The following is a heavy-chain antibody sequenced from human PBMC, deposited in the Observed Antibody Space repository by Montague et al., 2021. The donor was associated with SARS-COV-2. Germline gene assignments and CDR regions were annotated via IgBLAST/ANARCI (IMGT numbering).Heavy chain of an antibody. D-gene: IGHD3-10*01. J-gene: IGHJ4*02. Sequence: SETLSLTCSVSGDSINNRYWSWIRQPAGKGLERIGRMHFTGKTNFSPYFSSRLTMSADTAKNQFSLKLTSVTAADTAIYFCARDRFDFGAGRQGTIDFWGQGTLVTVSS. CDR1: GDSINNRY. CDR3: ARDRFDFGAGRQGTIDF. V-gene: IGHV4-4*07. CDR2: MHFTGKT.